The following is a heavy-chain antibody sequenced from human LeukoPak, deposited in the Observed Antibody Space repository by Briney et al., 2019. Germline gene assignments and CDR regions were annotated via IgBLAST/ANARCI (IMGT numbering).Heavy chain of an antibody. CDR1: GYTFTSYY. V-gene: IGHV1-46*01. CDR3: ARDSEGSDAFDI. Sequence: ASVKVSCKASGYTFTSYYMHWVRHAPGQGLEWMGLINPSGGSTSYAQKFQGRVTMTRDTSTSTVYMELSSLRTEDTAVYYCARDSEGSDAFDIWGQGTMVTVSS. CDR2: INPSGGST. J-gene: IGHJ3*02. D-gene: IGHD3-10*01.